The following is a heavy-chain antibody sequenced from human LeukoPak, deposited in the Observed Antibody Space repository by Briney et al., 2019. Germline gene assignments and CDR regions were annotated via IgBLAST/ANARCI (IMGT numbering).Heavy chain of an antibody. CDR2: IYSSGST. CDR1: GGSISSYY. V-gene: IGHV4-59*08. J-gene: IGHJ4*02. D-gene: IGHD6-6*01. CDR3: ARHPPYSSSSIVYFDY. Sequence: SETLSLTCTVSGGSISSYYWSWIRQPPGKGLEWIGYIYSSGSTKYNPSLNSRVTISVDTSKNQFSLKLSSVTAADTAVYYCARHPPYSSSSIVYFDYWGQGTLVTVPS.